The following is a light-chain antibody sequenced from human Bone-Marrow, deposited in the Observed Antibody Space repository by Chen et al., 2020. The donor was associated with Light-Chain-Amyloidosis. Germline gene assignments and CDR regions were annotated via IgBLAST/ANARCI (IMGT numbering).Light chain of an antibody. CDR1: SSDIGGHDF. V-gene: IGLV2-14*01. CDR3: SSYTSTSTLWV. CDR2: EVV. J-gene: IGLJ3*02. Sequence: SALTQPASVSGSPGQSITISCTGTSSDIGGHDFVSWYQQYPGKAPKLLIYEVVLRPSGVSNRVSGSKSGNTASMAVSGLQAEDEGTYYCSSYTSTSTLWVFGGGTNLDVL.